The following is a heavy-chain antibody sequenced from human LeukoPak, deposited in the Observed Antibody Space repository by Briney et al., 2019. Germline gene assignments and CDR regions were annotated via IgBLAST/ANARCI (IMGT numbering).Heavy chain of an antibody. V-gene: IGHV3-30*18. CDR3: AKSLTYDSSGYIAY. CDR1: GFTFSGYG. J-gene: IGHJ4*02. Sequence: GRSLRLSCAASGFTFSGYGMHWVRQAPGKGLEWVTVISYDGSNQYYADSVKGRFTVSRDDSKNRLYLQMNSLRAEDTALYYCAKSLTYDSSGYIAYWGQGTLVTVSS. CDR2: ISYDGSNQ. D-gene: IGHD3-22*01.